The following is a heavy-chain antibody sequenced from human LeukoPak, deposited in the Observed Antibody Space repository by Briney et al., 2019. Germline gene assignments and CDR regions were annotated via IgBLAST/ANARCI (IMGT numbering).Heavy chain of an antibody. D-gene: IGHD4-17*01. Sequence: PGGSLRLSCAASGFTSSSYAMSWVRQAPGKGLEWVSAISGSGGSTSYADSVKGRFTISRDNSKKTLYLQMKSLRAEDTAVYYCAKDPGGYGDYLDYWGQGTLVTVSS. V-gene: IGHV3-23*01. CDR1: GFTSSSYA. J-gene: IGHJ4*02. CDR2: ISGSGGST. CDR3: AKDPGGYGDYLDY.